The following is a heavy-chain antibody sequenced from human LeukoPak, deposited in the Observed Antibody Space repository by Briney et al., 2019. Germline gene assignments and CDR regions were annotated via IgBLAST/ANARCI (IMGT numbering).Heavy chain of an antibody. Sequence: GGSLRLSCAASGFTFDDYAMHWVRQAPGKGLEWVSGFSWNSGSIGYADSVKGRFTISRDNAKNSLYLQMNSLRAEDTALYYCAKDRWITMVRGVITARYYYYGMDVWGQGTTVTVSS. D-gene: IGHD3-10*01. J-gene: IGHJ6*02. V-gene: IGHV3-9*01. CDR2: FSWNSGSI. CDR1: GFTFDDYA. CDR3: AKDRWITMVRGVITARYYYYGMDV.